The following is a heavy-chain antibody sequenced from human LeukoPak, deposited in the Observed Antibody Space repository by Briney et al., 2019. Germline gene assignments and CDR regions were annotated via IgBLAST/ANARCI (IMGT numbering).Heavy chain of an antibody. Sequence: SVTVSCKASGGTFSSYAISWVRQAPGQGLEWMGGIIPIFGTANYAQKFQGRVTITADESTSTAYMELSSLRSEDTAVYYCARGEDYYGSGSYYNSFDYWGQGTLVTVSS. CDR1: GGTFSSYA. D-gene: IGHD3-10*01. V-gene: IGHV1-69*13. CDR3: ARGEDYYGSGSYYNSFDY. CDR2: IIPIFGTA. J-gene: IGHJ4*02.